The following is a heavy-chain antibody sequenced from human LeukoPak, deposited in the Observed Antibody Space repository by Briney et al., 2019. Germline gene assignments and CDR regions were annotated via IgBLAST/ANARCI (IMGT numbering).Heavy chain of an antibody. CDR2: MSYSGAT. CDR3: IIRETSAAY. CDR1: AGSTGSYVWF. Sequence: SETLSLTCTVSAGSTGSYVWFCDWIRQPPGKGLEWLASMSYSGATYYSTSLKTPVSISRDTSEKQFSLMLTSATADDRAVNYCIIRETSAAYWGQGNLVTVSS. D-gene: IGHD6-25*01. V-gene: IGHV4-39*01. J-gene: IGHJ4*02.